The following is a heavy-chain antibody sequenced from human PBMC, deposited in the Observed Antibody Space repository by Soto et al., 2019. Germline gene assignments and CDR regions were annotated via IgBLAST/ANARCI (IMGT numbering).Heavy chain of an antibody. CDR3: ARSNGYNFNWLDS. CDR2: MNPNSGNT. J-gene: IGHJ5*01. V-gene: IGHV1-8*01. CDR1: GYTFASYD. D-gene: IGHD1-20*01. Sequence: QVQLEQSGAEVKTPGASVKVSCKASGYTFASYDINWVRQAPGQGLEWMAWMNPNSGNTNYAQKFRRRLTLTRDTALSIAHLELSGLRDADTAVYYCARSNGYNFNWLDSWGPGNLVIVSA.